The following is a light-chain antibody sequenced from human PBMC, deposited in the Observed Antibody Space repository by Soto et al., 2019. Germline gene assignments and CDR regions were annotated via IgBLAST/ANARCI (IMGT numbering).Light chain of an antibody. J-gene: IGKJ3*01. Sequence: DIVLTQSPGTLSLSPGERATLSCRASQSVSSTYLGWYQQKPGQAPRLLISGASNRATGIPDRFSGSGSGTDFTLTISRLAPEDFAVYYCQQLGTIPFTFGPGTKVDV. CDR2: GAS. CDR1: QSVSSTY. CDR3: QQLGTIPFT. V-gene: IGKV3-20*01.